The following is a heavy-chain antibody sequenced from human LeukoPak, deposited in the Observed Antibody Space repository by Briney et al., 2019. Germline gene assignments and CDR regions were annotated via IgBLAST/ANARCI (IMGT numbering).Heavy chain of an antibody. CDR1: GFTFSSYA. J-gene: IGHJ6*04. CDR3: ARDNRSGPPDYYYGMDV. Sequence: PWGSLRLSCAASGFTFSSYAMSWIRQAPGKGLEWVSYISSSSSYTNYADSVKGRFTISRDNAKNSLYLQMNSLRAEDTAVYYCARDNRSGPPDYYYGMDVWGKGTTVTVSS. V-gene: IGHV3-11*06. D-gene: IGHD6-19*01. CDR2: ISSSSSYT.